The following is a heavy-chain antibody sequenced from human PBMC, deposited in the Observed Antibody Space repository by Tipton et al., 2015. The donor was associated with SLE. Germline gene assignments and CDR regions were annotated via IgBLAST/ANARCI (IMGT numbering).Heavy chain of an antibody. V-gene: IGHV3-21*05. Sequence: SLRLSCAASGFTFSSYSMNWVRQAPGKGLEWVSYISSSSSYIYYADSVKGRFTISRDNAKNSLYLQMNSLRAEDTAVYYCARGTIFGVVFLLGMDVWGQGTTVTVSS. CDR3: ARGTIFGVVFLLGMDV. CDR2: ISSSSSYI. CDR1: GFTFSSYS. D-gene: IGHD3-3*01. J-gene: IGHJ6*02.